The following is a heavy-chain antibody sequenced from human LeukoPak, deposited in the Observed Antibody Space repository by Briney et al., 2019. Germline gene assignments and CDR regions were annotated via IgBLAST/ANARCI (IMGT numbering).Heavy chain of an antibody. CDR1: GYSFTSYW. Sequence: NPGESLRISCKGSGYSFTSYWISWVRQMPGKDLEWMGRIDPSDSYTNYSPSFQGQVTISADKSINTAYLQWSSLKAPDTAMYYCARSRAPGAADAFDIWGQGTMVTVSS. J-gene: IGHJ3*02. CDR3: ARSRAPGAADAFDI. CDR2: IDPSDSYT. D-gene: IGHD7-27*01. V-gene: IGHV5-10-1*04.